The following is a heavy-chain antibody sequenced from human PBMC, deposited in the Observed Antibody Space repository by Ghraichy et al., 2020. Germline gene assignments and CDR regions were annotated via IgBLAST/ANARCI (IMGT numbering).Heavy chain of an antibody. CDR1: GFTFSSYA. CDR2: ISDSGGKT. J-gene: IGHJ4*02. V-gene: IGHV3-23*01. D-gene: IGHD2-2*03. CDR3: AKDGYCSSSSCSYFDS. Sequence: GGSLRLSCAASGFTFSSYAMSWVRQAPGKGLEWVSAISDSGGKTYYADSVKGRFTISRDNSKNTLSLQMNSLRAEDTAVYYCAKDGYCSSSSCSYFDSWGRGTLVTVSS.